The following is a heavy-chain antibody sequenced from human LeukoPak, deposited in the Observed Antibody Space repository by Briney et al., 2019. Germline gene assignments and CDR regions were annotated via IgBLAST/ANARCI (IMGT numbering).Heavy chain of an antibody. Sequence: RASVKVSCKASGYTFSSYDINLVRQATGQGLEWMGWMNPNSGNTGYAQKFQGRVTMTRNTSISTAYMELSSLRSEDTAVYYCARQVRLGSRAIDYWGQGTLVTVSS. CDR2: MNPNSGNT. D-gene: IGHD6-13*01. V-gene: IGHV1-8*01. CDR1: GYTFSSYD. CDR3: ARQVRLGSRAIDY. J-gene: IGHJ4*02.